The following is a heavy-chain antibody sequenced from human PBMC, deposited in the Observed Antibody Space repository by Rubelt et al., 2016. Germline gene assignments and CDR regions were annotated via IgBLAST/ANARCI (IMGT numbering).Heavy chain of an antibody. CDR2: FDPEDGET. Sequence: QVQLVQSGAEVKKPGASVKVSCKVSGYTLTELSMHWVRQAPGKGLEWMGGFDPEDGETIYAKKVQGRVTMTEEPATDTAYRELSSLRSEDTAVYYCATLSIRGSYEPDDWGQGTLVTVSS. V-gene: IGHV1-24*01. CDR1: GYTLTELS. CDR3: ATLSIRGSYEPDD. D-gene: IGHD1-26*01. J-gene: IGHJ4*02.